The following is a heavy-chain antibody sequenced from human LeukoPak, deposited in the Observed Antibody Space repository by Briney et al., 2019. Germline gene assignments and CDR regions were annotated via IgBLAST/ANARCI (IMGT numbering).Heavy chain of an antibody. D-gene: IGHD3-10*01. CDR1: GGSISGYY. CDR3: ARAPYYYGSGNNGMDV. Sequence: SETLSLTCTVSGGSISGYYWSWIQQPPGKGLEWIGYIYYSGSTNYNPSLKSRVTISVDTSKNQFSLKLSSVTAADTAVYYCARAPYYYGSGNNGMDVWGKGTTVTVSS. J-gene: IGHJ6*04. V-gene: IGHV4-59*01. CDR2: IYYSGST.